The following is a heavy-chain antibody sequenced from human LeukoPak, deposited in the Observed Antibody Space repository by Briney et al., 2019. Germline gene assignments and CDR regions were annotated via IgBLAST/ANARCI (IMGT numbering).Heavy chain of an antibody. V-gene: IGHV3-48*03. D-gene: IGHD3-10*02. CDR3: AELGITMIGGV. Sequence: GRSLRLSCAASGFTFSSYAMHWVRQAPGKGLEWVSYISSSGSTIYYADSVKGRFTISRDNARNSLYLQMNSLRAEDTAVYYCAELGITMIGGVWGKGTTVTISS. CDR2: ISSSGSTI. CDR1: GFTFSSYA. J-gene: IGHJ6*04.